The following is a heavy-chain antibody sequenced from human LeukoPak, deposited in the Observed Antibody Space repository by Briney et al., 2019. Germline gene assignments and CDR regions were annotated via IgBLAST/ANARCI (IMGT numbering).Heavy chain of an antibody. V-gene: IGHV1-69*13. Sequence: GASVKVSCKASGGTFNSYAFSWVRQAPGQGLEWMGGIIPIFGTANYAQKFQGRVTITADESTSTAYMELSRLRSEDTAVYYCARDAAAYCGGDCYSIISYWGQGTLVTVSS. CDR3: ARDAAAYCGGDCYSIISY. J-gene: IGHJ4*02. D-gene: IGHD2-21*02. CDR2: IIPIFGTA. CDR1: GGTFNSYA.